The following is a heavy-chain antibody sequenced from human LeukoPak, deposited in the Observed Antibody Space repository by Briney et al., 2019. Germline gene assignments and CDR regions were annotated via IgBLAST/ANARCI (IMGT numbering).Heavy chain of an antibody. V-gene: IGHV4-34*01. Sequence: PSEALSLTCAVYGGSFSGYYWSWIRQPPGKGLEWIGEINHSGSTNYNPSLKSRVTISVDTSKNPFSLKLSSVTAADTAVYYCASLRKFVVVTSDPEENYGMDVWGQGTTVTVSS. CDR1: GGSFSGYY. CDR3: ASLRKFVVVTSDPEENYGMDV. J-gene: IGHJ6*02. CDR2: INHSGST. D-gene: IGHD2-21*02.